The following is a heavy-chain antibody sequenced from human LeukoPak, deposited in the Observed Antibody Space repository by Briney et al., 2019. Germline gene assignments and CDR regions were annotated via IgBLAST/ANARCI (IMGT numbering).Heavy chain of an antibody. J-gene: IGHJ4*02. V-gene: IGHV3-48*03. CDR1: GFTFSSYG. CDR3: ARGYYDFWSGYYTYYFDY. CDR2: ISSSGSTI. D-gene: IGHD3-3*01. Sequence: GGSLRLSCAASGFTFSSYGMNWVRQAPGKGLEWVSYISSSGSTIYYADSVKGRFTISRDNANNSLYLQMNSLRAEDTAVYYCARGYYDFWSGYYTYYFDYWGQGTLVTVSS.